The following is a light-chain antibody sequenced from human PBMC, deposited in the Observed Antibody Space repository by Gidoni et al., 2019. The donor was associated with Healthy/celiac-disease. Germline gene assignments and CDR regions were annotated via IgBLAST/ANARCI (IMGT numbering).Light chain of an antibody. J-gene: IGKJ1*01. CDR3: QQYNNLPT. Sequence: IVMTQSPATLSVSPGERATLSCRASQSVSSNLAWYQQKPGQAPRLLIYGASTRATGIPARFSGSGSGKEFTLTISSLQSEDFAVYYCQQYNNLPTFGQGTKVEIK. V-gene: IGKV3-15*01. CDR1: QSVSSN. CDR2: GAS.